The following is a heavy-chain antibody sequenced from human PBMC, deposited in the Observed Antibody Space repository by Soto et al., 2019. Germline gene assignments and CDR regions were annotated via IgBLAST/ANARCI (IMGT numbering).Heavy chain of an antibody. CDR3: AKDGGDYDPYGMDV. Sequence: QVQLVESGGGVVQPGRSLRLSCAASGFTFSSYGIHWVRQAPGKGLEWVAVISYDGSNKYYADSVKGRFTISRDNSKNTLYLQMNSLRAEDRAVYYCAKDGGDYDPYGMDVWGQGTTVTVSS. CDR2: ISYDGSNK. J-gene: IGHJ6*02. V-gene: IGHV3-30*18. CDR1: GFTFSSYG. D-gene: IGHD4-17*01.